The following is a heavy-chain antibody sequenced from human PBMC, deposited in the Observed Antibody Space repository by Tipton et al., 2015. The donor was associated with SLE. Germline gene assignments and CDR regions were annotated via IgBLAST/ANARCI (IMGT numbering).Heavy chain of an antibody. V-gene: IGHV3-15*01. CDR2: IKSKTDGGTT. CDR1: GFTFSNAW. Sequence: SLRLSCAASGFTFSNAWMCWVRQAPGKGLEWVGRIKSKTDGGTTDYAAPVKGRFTISRDDSKNTLYLQMNSLKTEDTAVYYCTTFPDFWSGLPYWGQGTLVTVSS. CDR3: TTFPDFWSGLPY. J-gene: IGHJ4*02. D-gene: IGHD3-3*01.